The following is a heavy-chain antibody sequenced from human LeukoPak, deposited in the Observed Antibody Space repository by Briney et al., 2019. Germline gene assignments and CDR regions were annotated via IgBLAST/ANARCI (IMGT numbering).Heavy chain of an antibody. D-gene: IGHD6-13*01. CDR1: GYIFTSYG. Sequence: ASVKVSCKASGYIFTSYGITWVRQAPGQGLEWMGWISTYNGDTNYAQNLQGRVTMTTDTSTSTAYMDLRSLRSDDTAVYYCARDQVDFRIAAAGTSSFDYWGQGTLVTVSS. V-gene: IGHV1-18*01. CDR2: ISTYNGDT. CDR3: ARDQVDFRIAAAGTSSFDY. J-gene: IGHJ4*02.